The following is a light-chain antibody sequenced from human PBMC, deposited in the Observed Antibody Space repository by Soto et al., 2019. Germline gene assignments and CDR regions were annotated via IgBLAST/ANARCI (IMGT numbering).Light chain of an antibody. Sequence: QPVLTQPPSMSGAPGQRVTISCTGSSSNIGAGFDVHWYQQLPGTAPKLLIHGNTNRPSGVPDRFSGSKSGTSASLAITGLQAEDEADYFCQSYDSSLSGRVVFGGGTKLTVL. CDR2: GNT. V-gene: IGLV1-40*01. CDR3: QSYDSSLSGRVV. J-gene: IGLJ2*01. CDR1: SSNIGAGFD.